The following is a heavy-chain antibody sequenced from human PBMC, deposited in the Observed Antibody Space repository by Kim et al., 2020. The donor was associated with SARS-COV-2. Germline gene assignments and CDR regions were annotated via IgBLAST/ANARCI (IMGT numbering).Heavy chain of an antibody. CDR1: GFTFSSYG. D-gene: IGHD6-13*01. V-gene: IGHV3-33*01. J-gene: IGHJ6*02. CDR3: GRGYSSSWSPDLYGMDV. Sequence: GGSLRLSCAAYGFTFSSYGMHWVRQAPGKGLDWVAVIWFDGSNKYYADSVKGRFTISRDNSKNTLYLQMNSLRAEDTSVYYCGRGYSSSWSPDLYGMDVWGQGTTVTVSS. CDR2: IWFDGSNK.